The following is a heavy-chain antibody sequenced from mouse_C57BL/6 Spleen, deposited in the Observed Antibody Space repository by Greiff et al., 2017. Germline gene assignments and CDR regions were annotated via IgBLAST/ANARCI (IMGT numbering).Heavy chain of an antibody. D-gene: IGHD3-2*02. CDR1: GYTFTSYW. Sequence: EVKLVESGTVLARPGASVKMSCKTSGYTFTSYWMHWVKQRPGQGLEWIGAIYPGNSDTSYNQKFKGKAKLTAVTSASTAYMELSSLTNEDSAVYYCTRWVDSSGPTPYFDYWGQGTTLTVSS. V-gene: IGHV1-5*01. CDR3: TRWVDSSGPTPYFDY. CDR2: IYPGNSDT. J-gene: IGHJ2*01.